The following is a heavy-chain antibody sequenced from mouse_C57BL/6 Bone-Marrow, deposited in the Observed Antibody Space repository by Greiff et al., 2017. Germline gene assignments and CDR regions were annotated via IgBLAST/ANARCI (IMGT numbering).Heavy chain of an antibody. CDR3: TYYGNSFAY. D-gene: IGHD2-1*01. Sequence: QVHVKQSGAELVRPGASVTLSCKASGYTFTDYEMHWVKQTPVHGLEWIGAIDPETGGTAYNQKFKGKAILTADKSSSTAYMELRSLTSEDSAVYYCTYYGNSFAYWGQGTLVTVSA. CDR2: IDPETGGT. J-gene: IGHJ3*01. CDR1: GYTFTDYE. V-gene: IGHV1-15*01.